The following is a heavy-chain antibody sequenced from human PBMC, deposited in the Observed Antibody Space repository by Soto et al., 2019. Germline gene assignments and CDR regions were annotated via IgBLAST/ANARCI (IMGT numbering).Heavy chain of an antibody. CDR2: ISAYNGNT. V-gene: IGHV1-18*04. D-gene: IGHD3-22*01. CDR3: ARDRVTYYYDSSGYRYDY. J-gene: IGHJ4*02. CDR1: GYTFTSYG. Sequence: QVQLVQSGAEVKKPGASVKVSCKASGYTFTSYGISWVRQAPGQGLEWMGWISAYNGNTNYAQKLQGRVTMTTDTSTSTAYMELRSLRSDDTAVYYCARDRVTYYYDSSGYRYDYWGQGTPVTVSS.